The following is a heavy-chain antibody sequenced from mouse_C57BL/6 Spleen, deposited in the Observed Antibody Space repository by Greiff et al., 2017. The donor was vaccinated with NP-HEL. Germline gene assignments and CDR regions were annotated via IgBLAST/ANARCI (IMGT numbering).Heavy chain of an antibody. CDR1: GYTFTSYT. CDR2: INPSSGYT. V-gene: IGHV1-4*01. D-gene: IGHD1-1*01. Sequence: VQLQQSGAELARPGASVKMSCKASGYTFTSYTMHWVKQRPGQGLEWIGYINPSSGYTKYNHKFKDKATLTADKSSSTAYMQLSSLTTVDSAVYYVSKVYSGSSYYAMDYWGQGTSVTVSS. J-gene: IGHJ4*01. CDR3: SKVYSGSSYYAMDY.